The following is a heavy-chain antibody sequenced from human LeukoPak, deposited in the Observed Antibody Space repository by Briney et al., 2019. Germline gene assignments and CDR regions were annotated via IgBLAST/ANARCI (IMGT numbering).Heavy chain of an antibody. CDR3: ARVGGIPAAGDYYFDH. Sequence: SGTLSLTCAVSGGSISSSNWWSWVRQSPGKGLEWIGEIFHTGSTNYNPSLKRRVTISVDTSKNQFSLRLSALTAADTAVYYCARVGGIPAAGDYYFDHWGQGSLVTVSS. V-gene: IGHV4-4*02. CDR2: IFHTGST. CDR1: GGSISSSNW. J-gene: IGHJ4*02. D-gene: IGHD6-13*01.